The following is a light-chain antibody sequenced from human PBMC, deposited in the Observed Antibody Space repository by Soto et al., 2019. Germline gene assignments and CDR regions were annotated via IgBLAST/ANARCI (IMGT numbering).Light chain of an antibody. V-gene: IGLV2-11*01. Sequence: QSALTQPRSVSGSPGQSVSISCTGTSSDVGGYDYVSWYQQHPGRAPKLMIYAVTKRPSGVPDRFSGSKSGNTASLTISGLQAEDEADYYCCSYLGRYTFVFGTGTKVTVL. J-gene: IGLJ1*01. CDR3: CSYLGRYTFV. CDR2: AVT. CDR1: SSDVGGYDY.